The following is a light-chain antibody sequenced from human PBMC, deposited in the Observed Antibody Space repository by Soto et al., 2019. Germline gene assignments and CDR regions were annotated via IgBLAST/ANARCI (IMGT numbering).Light chain of an antibody. J-gene: IGKJ4*01. CDR2: GAS. CDR1: QNVYNK. Sequence: EIVMTQSPATLSVSPGERVTFSCRASQNVYNKLAWYQHKPGQAPRLLISGASTGATGVPPRFRGSGSGTDFTLTVNSLQSEDIAVYYCQQYHNWPVTFGGGTKVDI. V-gene: IGKV3-15*01. CDR3: QQYHNWPVT.